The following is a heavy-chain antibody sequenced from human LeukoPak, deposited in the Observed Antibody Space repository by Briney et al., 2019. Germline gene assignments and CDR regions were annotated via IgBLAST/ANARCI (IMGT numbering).Heavy chain of an antibody. J-gene: IGHJ4*02. CDR3: VKHGCAGCYWIDF. V-gene: IGHV3-21*06. Sequence: GGSLRLTCAASGVSFSSYSMSWVRQAPGKGLEWVSSMVYGGSTIYYGDSVKGRFTMSKDNAKNALYLQRNSLTAEDTAVYYCVKHGCAGCYWIDFRGQGTPVTVSS. CDR2: MVYGGSTI. D-gene: IGHD2-2*01. CDR1: GVSFSSYS.